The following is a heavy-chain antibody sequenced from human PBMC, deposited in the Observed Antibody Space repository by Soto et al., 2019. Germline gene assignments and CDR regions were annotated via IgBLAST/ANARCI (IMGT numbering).Heavy chain of an antibody. Sequence: EVQLLESGGGLVQPGGSLRLSCVVSGFTFSSYAMAWVRQAPGKGLKWVSTINDSGDSTYYADSVKGRFTISRDNSKNTLYLQMHSLRGDDTAIYYCAKGAYVEGGYWGQGTLVTVSS. J-gene: IGHJ4*02. CDR2: INDSGDST. CDR3: AKGAYVEGGY. CDR1: GFTFSSYA. D-gene: IGHD3-16*01. V-gene: IGHV3-23*01.